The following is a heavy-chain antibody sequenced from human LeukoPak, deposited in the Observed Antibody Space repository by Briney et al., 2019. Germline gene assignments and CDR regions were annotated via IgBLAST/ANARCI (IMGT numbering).Heavy chain of an antibody. CDR1: GFTFSSYS. D-gene: IGHD2/OR15-2a*01. CDR2: ISSSSSTI. Sequence: GGSLRLSCAASGFTFSSYSMNWVRQAPGKGLEWVSYISSSSSTIYYADSVKGRFTISRDNAKNSLYLQMNSLRAEDTAVYYCAKDWGTTENAFDIWGQGTMVTVSS. V-gene: IGHV3-48*04. CDR3: AKDWGTTENAFDI. J-gene: IGHJ3*02.